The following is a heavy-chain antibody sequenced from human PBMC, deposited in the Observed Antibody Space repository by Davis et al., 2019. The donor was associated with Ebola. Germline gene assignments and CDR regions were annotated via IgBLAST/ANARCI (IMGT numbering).Heavy chain of an antibody. Sequence: GSLRLSCAVSGGSISSSNWWSWVRQPPGKGLEWIGEIYHSGSTNYNPSLKSRVTISVDKSKNQFSLKLSSVTAADTAVYYCARDDSGWGGGYFDYWGQGTLVTVSS. D-gene: IGHD6-19*01. J-gene: IGHJ4*02. CDR1: GGSISSSNW. V-gene: IGHV4-4*02. CDR2: IYHSGST. CDR3: ARDDSGWGGGYFDY.